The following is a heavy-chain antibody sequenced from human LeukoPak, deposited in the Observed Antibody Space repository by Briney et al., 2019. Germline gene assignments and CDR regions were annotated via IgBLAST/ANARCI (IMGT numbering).Heavy chain of an antibody. CDR2: FDPEDGET. J-gene: IGHJ5*02. CDR1: GYTLTELS. V-gene: IGHV1-24*01. Sequence: WASVKVSCKVSGYTLTELSMHWVRQAPGKGLEWMGGFDPEDGETIYAQKFQGRVTMTRDTSISTAYMELSRLRSDDTAVYYCARDRSRRVLRFLEWFRFDPWGQGTLVTVSS. D-gene: IGHD3-3*01. CDR3: ARDRSRRVLRFLEWFRFDP.